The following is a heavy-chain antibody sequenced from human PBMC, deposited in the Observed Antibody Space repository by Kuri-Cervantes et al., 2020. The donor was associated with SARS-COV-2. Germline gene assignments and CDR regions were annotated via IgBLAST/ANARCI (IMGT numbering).Heavy chain of an antibody. V-gene: IGHV1-2*02. CDR2: INPKTGAT. D-gene: IGHD6-13*01. CDR3: ARDGGLAASGKFDY. Sequence: ASVKVSCKASGYTFTGYYMHWVRQAPGQGLEWMGWINPKTGATKYAQIFQGRVTMTRDTPINTVYMELNSLRFDDTAVYFCARDGGLAASGKFDYWGQGTLVTVSS. CDR1: GYTFTGYY. J-gene: IGHJ4*02.